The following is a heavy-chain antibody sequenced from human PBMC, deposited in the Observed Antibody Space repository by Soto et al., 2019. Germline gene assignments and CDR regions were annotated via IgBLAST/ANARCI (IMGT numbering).Heavy chain of an antibody. CDR1: GGTFSSYA. V-gene: IGHV1-69*12. D-gene: IGHD5-12*01. Sequence: QVQLVQSGAEVRQPASSVKVSCKTSGGTFSSYAISWVRQAPGQGLEWMGGIVPIVDTSTYAQKFQGRVTFTADESTSTVYMELSSLRSEDTDVYYCVSVVAIPGYPDNWGQGTLVTVSS. J-gene: IGHJ4*02. CDR2: IVPIVDTS. CDR3: VSVVAIPGYPDN.